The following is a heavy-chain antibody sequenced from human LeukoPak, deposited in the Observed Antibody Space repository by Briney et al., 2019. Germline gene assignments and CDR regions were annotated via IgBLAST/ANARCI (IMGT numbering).Heavy chain of an antibody. CDR3: ASGSGGRSPSYWYFDL. J-gene: IGHJ2*01. V-gene: IGHV4-34*01. CDR1: GGSFSGYY. D-gene: IGHD3-10*01. CDR2: INHSGST. Sequence: SETLSLTCAVYGGSFSGYYWSWIRQPPGKGLEWIGEINHSGSTNYNPSLKSRVTISVDTSKNQFSLKLSPVTAADTAVYYCASGSGGRSPSYWYFDLWGRGTLVTVSS.